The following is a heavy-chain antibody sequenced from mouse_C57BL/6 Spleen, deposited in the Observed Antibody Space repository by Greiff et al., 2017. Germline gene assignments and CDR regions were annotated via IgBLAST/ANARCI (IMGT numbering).Heavy chain of an antibody. J-gene: IGHJ3*01. V-gene: IGHV5-17*01. D-gene: IGHD1-1*01. Sequence: EVQVVESGGGLVKPGGSLKLSCAASGFTFSDYGMHWVRQAPEKGLEWVAYISSGSSTIYYADTVKGRFTISRDNAKNTLFLQMTSLRSEDTAMYYWARPLYYGSSSFAYWGQGTLVTVSA. CDR3: ARPLYYGSSSFAY. CDR1: GFTFSDYG. CDR2: ISSGSSTI.